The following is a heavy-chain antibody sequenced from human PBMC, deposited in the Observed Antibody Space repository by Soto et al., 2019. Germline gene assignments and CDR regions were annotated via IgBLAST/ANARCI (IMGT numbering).Heavy chain of an antibody. Sequence: QVQLVQSGAEVKKPGASVKVSCKASGYTFSSYGISWVRQAPGQGLAWMGWISAYNGNTNYAQRLQGRVTMTTDTSTSTAYMGLSSLGSDYTAVYYCAGDRSDYGGNPDYYYYGMDVWGQGTTVTVSS. J-gene: IGHJ6*02. CDR3: AGDRSDYGGNPDYYYYGMDV. V-gene: IGHV1-18*01. CDR2: ISAYNGNT. CDR1: GYTFSSYG. D-gene: IGHD4-17*01.